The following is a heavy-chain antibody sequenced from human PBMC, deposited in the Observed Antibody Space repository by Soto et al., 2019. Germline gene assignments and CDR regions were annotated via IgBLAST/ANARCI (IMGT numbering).Heavy chain of an antibody. D-gene: IGHD3-22*01. CDR1: GGSISSYY. V-gene: IGHV4-59*01. J-gene: IGHJ4*02. CDR3: AGGYYYFDY. Sequence: SETLSLTCTVSGGSISSYYWSWIRQPPGKGLEWIGYIYYSGSTNYNPSLKSRVTISVDTSKNQFSLKLSSVTAADTAVYYCAGGYYYFDYWGQGTLVTVSS. CDR2: IYYSGST.